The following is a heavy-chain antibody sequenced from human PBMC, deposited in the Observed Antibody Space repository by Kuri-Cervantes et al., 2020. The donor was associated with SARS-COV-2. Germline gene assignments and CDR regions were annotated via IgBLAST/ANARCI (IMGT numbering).Heavy chain of an antibody. V-gene: IGHV1-2*04. J-gene: IGHJ4*02. Sequence: ASVKVSCKASGYTFTGYYMHWVRQAPGQGLEWMGWINPNSGGTNYAQKFQGWVTMTRDTSISTAYMELSRLRSDDTAVYYCARAPASRTAPFDYWGQGVLVTVSS. D-gene: IGHD5-18*01. CDR3: ARAPASRTAPFDY. CDR2: INPNSGGT. CDR1: GYTFTGYY.